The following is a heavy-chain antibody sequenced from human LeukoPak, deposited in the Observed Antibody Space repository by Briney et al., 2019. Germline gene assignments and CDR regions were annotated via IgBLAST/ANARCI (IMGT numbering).Heavy chain of an antibody. J-gene: IGHJ4*02. D-gene: IGHD6-13*01. Sequence: PGGSLRLSCVVSGFTVSNNHMSWVRQAPGKGLEWVSVIYNDGSTYYVDSVKGSFTISRDNSKNTLYLQMNTLRAEDTAVYYCAKQAAADSYWGQGALVTVSS. CDR1: GFTVSNNH. CDR3: AKQAAADSY. CDR2: IYNDGST. V-gene: IGHV3-66*04.